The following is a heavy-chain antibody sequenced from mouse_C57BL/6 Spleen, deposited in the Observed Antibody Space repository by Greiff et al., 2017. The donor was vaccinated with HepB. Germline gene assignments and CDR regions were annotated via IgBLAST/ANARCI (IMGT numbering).Heavy chain of an antibody. J-gene: IGHJ2*01. CDR3: ASGDSYYFDY. CDR2: INPNNGGT. D-gene: IGHD2-13*01. CDR1: GYTFTDYY. V-gene: IGHV1-26*01. Sequence: EVQLQQSGPELVKPGASVKISCKASGYTFTDYYMNWVKQSHGKSLEWIGDINPNNGGTSYNQKFKGKATLTVDKSSSTAYMELRSLTSEDSAVYYCASGDSYYFDYWGQGTTLTVSS.